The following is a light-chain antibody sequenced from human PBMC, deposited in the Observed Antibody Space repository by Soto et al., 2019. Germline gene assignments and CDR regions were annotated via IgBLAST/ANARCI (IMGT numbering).Light chain of an antibody. J-gene: IGKJ5*01. V-gene: IGKV3-15*01. CDR2: DAS. CDR1: QNVNSN. Sequence: EIAMTQSPATLSVSPGERATLSCRASQNVNSNLAWYQQKPGQAPSLLIYDASTRATGIPARFSGSGSGTEFTLTISSLQSEDFAVYYCQQFNNRPPVTFGQGTRLEIK. CDR3: QQFNNRPPVT.